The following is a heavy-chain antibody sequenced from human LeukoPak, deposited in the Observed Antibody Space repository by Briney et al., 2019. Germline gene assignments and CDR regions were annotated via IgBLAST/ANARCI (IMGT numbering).Heavy chain of an antibody. CDR2: IGPTGTDR. D-gene: IGHD1-14*01. CDR1: GFTFSSCC. Sequence: PGGTLRLSXAASGFTFSSCCFNWVRQAPGKGLEWVSSIGPTGTDRYYADSVRGRFTISRDNAKNSMYLQMDSLRDEDTAVYYCATETIGRHYDYWGQGTLLTVSS. CDR3: ATETIGRHYDY. J-gene: IGHJ4*02. V-gene: IGHV3-21*01.